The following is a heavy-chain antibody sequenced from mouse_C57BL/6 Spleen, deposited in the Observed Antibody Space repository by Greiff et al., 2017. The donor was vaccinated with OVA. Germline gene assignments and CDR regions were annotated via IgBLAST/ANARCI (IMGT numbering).Heavy chain of an antibody. J-gene: IGHJ4*01. Sequence: VQLQQPGTELVKPGASVKLSCTASGYTFTSYWMHWVKQRPGQGLEWIGNIYPRNGGTNYNEKFKSKATLTVDKSSSTAYMQLSSLTSEDSAVYYGGRRRQGYAMDYWGQGTSVTVSS. CDR3: GRRRQGYAMDY. CDR2: IYPRNGGT. CDR1: GYTFTSYW. V-gene: IGHV1-53*01.